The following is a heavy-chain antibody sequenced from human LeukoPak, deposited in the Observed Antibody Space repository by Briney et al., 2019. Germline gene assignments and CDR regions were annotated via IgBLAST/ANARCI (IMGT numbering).Heavy chain of an antibody. D-gene: IGHD3-3*01. CDR3: AREVDFGVVPNWFDP. CDR1: GGSISSGSYY. V-gene: IGHV4-61*02. CDR2: IYTSGST. Sequence: SQTLSLTCTVSGGSISSGSYYWSWIRQPAGKGLEWIGRIYTSGSTNYNPSLKSRVTISVDTSKNQFSLKLSSVTAADTAVDYCAREVDFGVVPNWFDPWGQGTLVTLSS. J-gene: IGHJ5*02.